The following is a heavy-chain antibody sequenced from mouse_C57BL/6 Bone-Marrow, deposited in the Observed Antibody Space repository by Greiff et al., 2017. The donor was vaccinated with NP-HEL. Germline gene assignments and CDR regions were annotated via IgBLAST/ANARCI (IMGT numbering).Heavy chain of an antibody. D-gene: IGHD1-1*01. V-gene: IGHV1-75*01. Sequence: VKLQESGPELVKPGASVKISCKASGYTFTDYYINWVKQRPGQGLEWIGWIFPGSGSTYYNEKFKGKATLTVDKSSSTAYMLLSSLTSEDSAVYFCAREGDYGSSRAWFAYWGQGTLVTVSA. CDR1: GYTFTDYY. CDR3: AREGDYGSSRAWFAY. J-gene: IGHJ3*01. CDR2: IFPGSGST.